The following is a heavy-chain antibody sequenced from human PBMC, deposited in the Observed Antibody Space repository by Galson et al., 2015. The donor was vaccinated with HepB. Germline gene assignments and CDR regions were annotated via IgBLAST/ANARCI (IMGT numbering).Heavy chain of an antibody. CDR3: VRASPPGVAVTVGTYSFDR. J-gene: IGHJ4*03. Sequence: SLRLSCAASGFTFKDHAMHWVRHSPGKGLEWVSGLNRDSAAVAYADSVEGRFTISRDNAKNSLYLEMSSLRPEDTALYYCVRASPPGVAVTVGTYSFDRWGRGTLVTVSP. CDR2: LNRDSAAV. V-gene: IGHV3-9*01. CDR1: GFTFKDHA. D-gene: IGHD2-21*02.